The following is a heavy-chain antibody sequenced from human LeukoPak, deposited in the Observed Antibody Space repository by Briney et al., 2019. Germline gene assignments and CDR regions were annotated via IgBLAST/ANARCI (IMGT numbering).Heavy chain of an antibody. V-gene: IGHV1-2*02. CDR2: IHPNSGGT. CDR3: ARGGYYYDSSGYYGDY. Sequence: ASVKVSCKASGYTFTGYFMHWVRQAPGQGLEWMGWIHPNSGGTNYAQKFQGRVTMTRDTSISTAYMELSRLRSDDTAVYYCARGGYYYDSSGYYGDYWGQGTLVTVSS. J-gene: IGHJ4*02. CDR1: GYTFTGYF. D-gene: IGHD3-22*01.